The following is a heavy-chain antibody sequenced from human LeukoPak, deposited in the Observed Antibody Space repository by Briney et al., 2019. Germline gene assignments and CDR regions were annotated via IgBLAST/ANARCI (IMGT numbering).Heavy chain of an antibody. D-gene: IGHD2-21*02. CDR3: ARDRFYSVVVTAFDY. V-gene: IGHV3-7*01. Sequence: GASLRLSCAASGFTFSSYWMSWVRQAPGKGLEWVANIKQDGSEKYYVDSVKGRFTISRDNAKNSLYLQMNSLRAEDTAVYYCARDRFYSVVVTAFDYWGQGTLVTVSS. CDR1: GFTFSSYW. CDR2: IKQDGSEK. J-gene: IGHJ4*02.